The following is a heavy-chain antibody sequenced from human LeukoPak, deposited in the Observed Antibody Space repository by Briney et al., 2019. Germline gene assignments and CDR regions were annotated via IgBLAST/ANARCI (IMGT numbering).Heavy chain of an antibody. CDR1: GYSFTSYW. Sequence: GESLKISCKGSGYSFTSYWIGWVRQMPGKGLEWMGIIYPGDSDTRYSPSSQGQVTISADKSISTAYLQWSSLKASDTAMYYCARTGYGQLPTYYFDYWGQGTLVTVSS. V-gene: IGHV5-51*01. J-gene: IGHJ4*02. CDR2: IYPGDSDT. CDR3: ARTGYGQLPTYYFDY. D-gene: IGHD2-2*01.